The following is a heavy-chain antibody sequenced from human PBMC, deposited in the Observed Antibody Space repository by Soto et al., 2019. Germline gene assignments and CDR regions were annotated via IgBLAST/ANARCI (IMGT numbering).Heavy chain of an antibody. CDR3: ARQKGY. V-gene: IGHV5-51*01. CDR1: GYTFTDAW. CDR2: VYPGDSQT. J-gene: IGHJ4*02. Sequence: GESLKISCKASGYTFTDAWIGWVRQMPGKGLEWMGIVYPGDSQTRYNPSFQGQITISADKSTTTAYLQWTSLKASDSAMYYGARQKGYWGQGTLVTVS.